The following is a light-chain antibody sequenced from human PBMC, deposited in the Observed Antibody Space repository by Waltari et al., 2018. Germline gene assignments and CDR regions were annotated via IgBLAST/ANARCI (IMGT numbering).Light chain of an antibody. CDR2: EVS. V-gene: IGLV2-8*01. Sequence: QSALTQPPSASGSPGQSVTISCTGTSSDVGAYDYVSWYQHHPGKAPKLLISEVSKRPSGGPDRFSGSRSGNTASLTVSGLQAEDEADYYCSSYAGSNNLVFGGGTKLTVL. CDR1: SSDVGAYDY. CDR3: SSYAGSNNLV. J-gene: IGLJ2*01.